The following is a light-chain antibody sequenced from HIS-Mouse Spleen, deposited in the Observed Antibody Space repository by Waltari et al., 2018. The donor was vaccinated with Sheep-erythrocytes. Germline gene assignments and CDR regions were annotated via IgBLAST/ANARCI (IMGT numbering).Light chain of an antibody. CDR2: DVS. CDR3: CSYAGSYNHV. Sequence: QSALTQPRSVSGSPGQSVTIPCTGTSSDVGGYNYVSWYQQHPGKAPKLMIYDVSKRPSGVHDRFSGSKSGNTASLSISGLQAEDEADYYCCSYAGSYNHVFGTGTKVTVL. J-gene: IGLJ1*01. CDR1: SSDVGGYNY. V-gene: IGLV2-11*01.